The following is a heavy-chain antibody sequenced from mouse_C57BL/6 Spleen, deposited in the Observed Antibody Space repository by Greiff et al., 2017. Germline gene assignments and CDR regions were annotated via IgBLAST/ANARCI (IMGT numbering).Heavy chain of an antibody. J-gene: IGHJ3*01. CDR3: ARGALILWLFAY. D-gene: IGHD1-1*02. CDR1: GYSFTGYY. V-gene: IGHV1-42*01. Sequence: VQLQQSGPELVKPGASVKISCKASGYSFTGYYMNWVKQSPEKSLEWIGEIDPSDSYTNYNQKFKGKSTLTVDKSSSTAYMQLSSLTSEDSAVYYCARGALILWLFAYWGQGTLVTVSA. CDR2: IDPSDSYT.